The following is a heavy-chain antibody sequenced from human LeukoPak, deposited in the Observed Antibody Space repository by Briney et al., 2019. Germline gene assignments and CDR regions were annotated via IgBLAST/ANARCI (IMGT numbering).Heavy chain of an antibody. CDR3: ARDLAYCGGDCYPDAFDI. Sequence: GGSLRLSCAASGFTFSTCEMNWVRQAPGKGLEWVSYISSSSSYTNYADSVKGRFTISRDNAKNSLYLQMNSLRAEDAAVYYCARDLAYCGGDCYPDAFDIWGQGTMVTVSS. V-gene: IGHV3-11*05. CDR2: ISSSSSYT. J-gene: IGHJ3*02. D-gene: IGHD2-21*02. CDR1: GFTFSTCE.